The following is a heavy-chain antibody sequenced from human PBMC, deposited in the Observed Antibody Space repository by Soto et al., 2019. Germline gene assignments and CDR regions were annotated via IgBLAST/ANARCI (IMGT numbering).Heavy chain of an antibody. CDR3: VKDESINWYSGHFRH. D-gene: IGHD6-13*01. Sequence: VQLVESGGGLVQPGRSLRLSCAASGFTFDDYAMHWVRQVPGKGLEWVSGINWNSGSIGYADSVKGRFAISRDNAKNSLHLQMNSLRAEDTAFYYCVKDESINWYSGHFRHWGQGTLVTVS. J-gene: IGHJ1*01. V-gene: IGHV3-9*01. CDR1: GFTFDDYA. CDR2: INWNSGSI.